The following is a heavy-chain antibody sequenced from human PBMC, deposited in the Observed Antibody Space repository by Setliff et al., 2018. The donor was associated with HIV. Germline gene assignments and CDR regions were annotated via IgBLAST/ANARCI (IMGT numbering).Heavy chain of an antibody. J-gene: IGHJ4*02. V-gene: IGHV4-34*01. D-gene: IGHD5-12*01. CDR3: AREQWLRYFDD. Sequence: SETLSLTCAVYGGSFSGHYWSWIRQSPGKGLEWIGEINHIGGNTNHNPSLKSRVTISLATSTNQFSLRLTSVTAADTAVYYCAREQWLRYFDDWGQGALVTVSS. CDR1: GGSFSGHY. CDR2: INHIGGNT.